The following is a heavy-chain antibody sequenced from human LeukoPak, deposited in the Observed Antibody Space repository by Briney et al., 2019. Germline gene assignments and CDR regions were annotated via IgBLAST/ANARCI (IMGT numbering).Heavy chain of an antibody. D-gene: IGHD5-18*01. CDR2: MNPNSGAT. CDR1: GYIFTSYD. CDR3: ARNIRETATFEY. J-gene: IGHJ4*02. Sequence: GASVKVSCKASGYIFTSYDINWVRQASGKGLEWLGWMNPNSGATGYAQKFQGRVTMTRDTSISTAYMELSSLRFEDTAVYYCARNIRETATFEYWGQGTLVTVSS. V-gene: IGHV1-8*01.